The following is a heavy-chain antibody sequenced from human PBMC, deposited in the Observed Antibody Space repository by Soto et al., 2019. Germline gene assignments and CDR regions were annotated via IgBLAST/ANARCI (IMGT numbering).Heavy chain of an antibody. CDR1: GGTFSSYA. CDR3: ARQRVVVTAPLPVNAFDI. J-gene: IGHJ3*02. D-gene: IGHD2-21*02. Sequence: QVQLVQSGAEVKKPGSSVKVSCKASGGTFSSYAISWVRQAPGQGLEWMGGIIPIFGTANYAQKFQGRVTITADESPSTAYMEMSSLRSEDTAVYYCARQRVVVTAPLPVNAFDIWGQGTMVTVSS. V-gene: IGHV1-69*01. CDR2: IIPIFGTA.